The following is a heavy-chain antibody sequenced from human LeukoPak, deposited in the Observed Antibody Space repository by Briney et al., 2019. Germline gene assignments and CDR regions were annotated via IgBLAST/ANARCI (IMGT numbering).Heavy chain of an antibody. CDR2: ISAYNGNT. J-gene: IGHJ4*02. CDR3: ARDVTRAAAGNFGY. CDR1: GYTFTSYG. V-gene: IGHV1-18*04. Sequence: GASVKVFRKASGYTFTSYGISWVRQAPGQGLEWMGWISAYNGNTNYAQKLQGRVTMTTDTSTSTAYMELRSLRSDDTAVYYCARDVTRAAAGNFGYWGQGTLVTVSS. D-gene: IGHD6-13*01.